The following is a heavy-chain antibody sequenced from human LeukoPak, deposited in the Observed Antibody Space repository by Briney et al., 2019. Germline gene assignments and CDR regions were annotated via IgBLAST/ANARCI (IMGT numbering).Heavy chain of an antibody. CDR3: ARGGEGINPNY. D-gene: IGHD3-3*01. Sequence: GRSLRLSCAASGFTFDDYAMHWVRQAPGKGLEWVSGISWNSGSIGYADSVKGRFTISRDNAKNSLYLQMNSLRAEDTAVYYCARGGEGINPNYWGQGTLVTVSS. CDR1: GFTFDDYA. CDR2: ISWNSGSI. J-gene: IGHJ4*02. V-gene: IGHV3-9*01.